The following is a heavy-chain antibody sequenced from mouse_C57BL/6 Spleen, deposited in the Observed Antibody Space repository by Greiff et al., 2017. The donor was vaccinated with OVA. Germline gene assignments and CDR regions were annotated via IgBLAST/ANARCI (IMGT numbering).Heavy chain of an antibody. Sequence: QVQLQQSGAELVRPGASVKLSCKASGYTFTDYYINWVKQRPGQGLEWIARIYPGSGNTYYNEKFKGKATLTAEKSSSTAYMQLSSLTSEDSAVYFCARDYDYDRYYVDYWGQGTTLTVSS. V-gene: IGHV1-76*01. CDR1: GYTFTDYY. J-gene: IGHJ2*01. D-gene: IGHD2-4*01. CDR3: ARDYDYDRYYVDY. CDR2: IYPGSGNT.